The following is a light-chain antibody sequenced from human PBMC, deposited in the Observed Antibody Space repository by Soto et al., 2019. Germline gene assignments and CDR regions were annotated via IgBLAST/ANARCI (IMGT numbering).Light chain of an antibody. V-gene: IGLV7-43*01. J-gene: IGLJ2*01. CDR2: STN. CDR1: TGAVTSGYY. CDR3: LLYAGGQTRV. Sequence: QAVVTQEPSLTVSPGGTVTLTCASSTGAVTSGYYPNWFQQKPGQAPRALIYSTNNKYSWTPVRFSGSLLGGKAALTLSGVLPEAEAAYYCLLYAGGQTRVFGGGAQLTVL.